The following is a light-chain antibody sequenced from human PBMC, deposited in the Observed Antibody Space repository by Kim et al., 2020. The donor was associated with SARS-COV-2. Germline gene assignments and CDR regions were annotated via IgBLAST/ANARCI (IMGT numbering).Light chain of an antibody. Sequence: SYELTQPLSVSVALGQTARITCGGNNIGNKNVHWYQQKPGQAPILVIYRDTNRRSGIPERFSGSNSGNTATLTISRAQAGDESDYYCQVWDSSIGVFGGGTQLTVL. J-gene: IGLJ2*01. CDR1: NIGNKN. CDR2: RDT. V-gene: IGLV3-9*01. CDR3: QVWDSSIGV.